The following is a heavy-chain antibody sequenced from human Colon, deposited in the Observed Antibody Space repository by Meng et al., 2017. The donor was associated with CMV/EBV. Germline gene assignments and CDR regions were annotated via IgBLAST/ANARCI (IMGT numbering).Heavy chain of an antibody. D-gene: IGHD3-10*01. CDR3: ARPMARGILNYYYYGLDV. Sequence: GESLKISCTASGFTFSPYSMNWVRQAPGKGLEWVATIRSGSRDISYADSVKGRFTISRDDAKNSLYLEMNSLRAEDTAVYYCARPMARGILNYYYYGLDVWGQGTTVTVSS. CDR1: GFTFSPYS. V-gene: IGHV3-21*01. J-gene: IGHJ6*02. CDR2: IRSGSRDI.